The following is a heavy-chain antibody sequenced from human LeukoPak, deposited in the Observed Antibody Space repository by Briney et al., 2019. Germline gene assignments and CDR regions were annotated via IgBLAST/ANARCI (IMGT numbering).Heavy chain of an antibody. V-gene: IGHV3-30*18. CDR2: ISYDGSNK. CDR3: AKMAVAGTMGYYYYGMDV. J-gene: IGHJ6*02. Sequence: GGSLRLSRAASGFTFSSYGMHWVRQAPGKGLEWVAVISYDGSNKYYADSVKGRFTISRDNSKNTLYLQMNSLRAEDTAVYYCAKMAVAGTMGYYYYGMDVWGQGTTVTVSS. D-gene: IGHD6-19*01. CDR1: GFTFSSYG.